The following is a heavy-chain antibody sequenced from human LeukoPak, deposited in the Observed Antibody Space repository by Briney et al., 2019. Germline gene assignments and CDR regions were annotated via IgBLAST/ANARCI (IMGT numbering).Heavy chain of an antibody. V-gene: IGHV3-23*01. J-gene: IGHJ4*02. Sequence: ETLSLSCAVSGYSISSGYYWAWVRQAPGKGLEWVSSISDSGDNTYYADSVKGRFTSSRDHSKNTVYLQMNSLRAEDTAVYYCARDTLLTKGGLDYWGLGTLVTVSS. CDR1: GYSISSGYY. CDR3: ARDTLLTKGGLDY. D-gene: IGHD2/OR15-2a*01. CDR2: ISDSGDNT.